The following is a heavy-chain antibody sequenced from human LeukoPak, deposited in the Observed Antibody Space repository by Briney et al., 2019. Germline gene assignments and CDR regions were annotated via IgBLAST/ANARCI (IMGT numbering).Heavy chain of an antibody. CDR2: INPNSGGT. Sequence: ASVKVSCKASGYIFTGYYMHWVRQAPGQGLEWMGWINPNSGGTNYAQKFQGRVTMTRDTSISTAYMELSRLRSDDTAVYYCARAPDDYDFWSGPFDYWGRGTLVTVSS. CDR1: GYIFTGYY. V-gene: IGHV1-2*02. CDR3: ARAPDDYDFWSGPFDY. D-gene: IGHD3-3*01. J-gene: IGHJ4*02.